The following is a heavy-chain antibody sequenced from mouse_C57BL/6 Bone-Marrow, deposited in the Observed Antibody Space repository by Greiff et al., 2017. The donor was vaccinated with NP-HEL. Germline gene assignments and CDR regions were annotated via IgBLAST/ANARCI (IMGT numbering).Heavy chain of an antibody. CDR3: ARYYGSSYYFDY. CDR2: IYPGDGDT. Sequence: VQLQQSGAELVKPGASVKISCKASGYAFSSSWMNWVKQRPGKGLEWIGQIYPGDGDTTYNGKFKGKATLTADKSSSTAYMQLSSLTSEDAAVYCCARYYGSSYYFDYWGQGTTLTVSA. CDR1: GYAFSSSW. D-gene: IGHD1-1*01. J-gene: IGHJ2*01. V-gene: IGHV1-80*01.